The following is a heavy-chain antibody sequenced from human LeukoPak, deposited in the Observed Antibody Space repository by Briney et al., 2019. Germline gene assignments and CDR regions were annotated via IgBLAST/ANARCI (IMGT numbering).Heavy chain of an antibody. CDR1: GYTFTSYY. CDR3: ARRPSGRYYYYGMDV. D-gene: IGHD3-10*01. Sequence: SVKVSCKASGYTFTSYYMHWVRQAPGQGLEWMGGIIPIFGTANYAQKFQGRVTITADESTSTAYMELSSLGSEDTAVYYCARRPSGRYYYYGMDVWGQGTTVTVSS. CDR2: IIPIFGTA. J-gene: IGHJ6*02. V-gene: IGHV1-69*13.